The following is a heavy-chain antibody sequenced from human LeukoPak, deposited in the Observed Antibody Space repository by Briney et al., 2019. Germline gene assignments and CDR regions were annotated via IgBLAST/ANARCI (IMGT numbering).Heavy chain of an antibody. CDR1: GYTFTSYG. CDR3: ARLTVVPYYFDY. V-gene: IGHV1-18*01. J-gene: IGHJ4*02. D-gene: IGHD4-23*01. Sequence: ASVKVSCKASGYTFTSYGISWVRQAPGQGLEWMGWISAYNGNTNYAQKLQGRVTVTTDTSTSTAYMELRSLRSDDTAVYYCARLTVVPYYFDYWGQGTLVTVSS. CDR2: ISAYNGNT.